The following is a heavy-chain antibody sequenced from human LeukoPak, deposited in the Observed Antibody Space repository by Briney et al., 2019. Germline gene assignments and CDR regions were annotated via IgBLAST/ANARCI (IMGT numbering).Heavy chain of an antibody. J-gene: IGHJ4*02. V-gene: IGHV3-23*01. CDR1: GFTFSSYA. D-gene: IGHD1-26*01. Sequence: GGSLRLSCAASGFTFSSYAMSWVRQAPGKGLEWVSAISGSGGSTYYADSVKGRFTISRDNSKNTLYLQMNSLRAEDTAVYYCAKWYSGSYVNLQTYYFDYWGQGTLVTVSS. CDR3: AKWYSGSYVNLQTYYFDY. CDR2: ISGSGGST.